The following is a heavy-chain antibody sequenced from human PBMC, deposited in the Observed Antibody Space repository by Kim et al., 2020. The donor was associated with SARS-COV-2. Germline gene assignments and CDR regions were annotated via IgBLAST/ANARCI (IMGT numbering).Heavy chain of an antibody. Sequence: GGSLRLSCAASRFTFSSSAMTWVRQAPGKGLEWVSSIFGSGHGTYYADSVRGRFIISRDNSKNTLYLQMNDLRADDAAVYYCAKNVHVTSVTFLWYFDLWGRG. CDR2: IFGSGHGT. J-gene: IGHJ2*01. D-gene: IGHD2-2*01. CDR3: AKNVHVTSVTFLWYFDL. CDR1: RFTFSSSA. V-gene: IGHV3-23*01.